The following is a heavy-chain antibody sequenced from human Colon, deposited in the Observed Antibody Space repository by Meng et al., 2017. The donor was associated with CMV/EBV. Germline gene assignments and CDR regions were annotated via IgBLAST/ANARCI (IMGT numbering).Heavy chain of an antibody. CDR2: ISGGLST. V-gene: IGHV3-23*01. CDR3: AKGGLKEGGYSSSWCDY. CDR1: GFTFSNYA. J-gene: IGHJ4*02. D-gene: IGHD6-13*01. Sequence: GESLKISCAASGFTFSNYAMSWVRQAPGKGLEWVSTISGGLSTYYADSVKGRFTISRDNIENTLYLQMNSLRADDTAVYFCAKGGLKEGGYSSSWCDYWGQGTLVTVSS.